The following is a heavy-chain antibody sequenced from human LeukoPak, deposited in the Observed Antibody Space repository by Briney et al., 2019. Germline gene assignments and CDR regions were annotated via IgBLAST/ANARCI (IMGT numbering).Heavy chain of an antibody. CDR2: IKEDGSDK. CDR1: GFTFSSYG. V-gene: IGHV3-7*01. Sequence: GGSLRLSCAASGFTFSSYGMHWVRQAPGKGLQWVANIKEDGSDKYYLESVKGRFTISRDNAKNSLYLQMNSLRAEDTAVYFCARDRGWLQFDYWGQGTPVTVSS. D-gene: IGHD5-24*01. CDR3: ARDRGWLQFDY. J-gene: IGHJ4*02.